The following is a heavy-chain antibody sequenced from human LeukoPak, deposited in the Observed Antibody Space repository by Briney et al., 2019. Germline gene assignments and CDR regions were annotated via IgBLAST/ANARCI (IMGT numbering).Heavy chain of an antibody. Sequence: SETLSLTCTVSGGSISSYYWSWIRQPPGKGLEWIGYIYYSGSTNYNPSLKSRVTISVDTSKNQFSLKLSSVTAADTAVYYCARHSRRDGFDYWGQGTLVTVSS. CDR3: ARHSRRDGFDY. CDR2: IYYSGST. V-gene: IGHV4-59*08. D-gene: IGHD5-24*01. J-gene: IGHJ4*02. CDR1: GGSISSYY.